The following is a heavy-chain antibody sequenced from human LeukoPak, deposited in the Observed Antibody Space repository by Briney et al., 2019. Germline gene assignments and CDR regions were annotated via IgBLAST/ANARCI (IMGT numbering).Heavy chain of an antibody. CDR3: AKSSD. J-gene: IGHJ3*01. CDR2: ISGSGGST. Sequence: GGSLRLSCAATGITLSTYRLNRVGQAPGKGLEWVSAISGSGGSTYYADSVKGRFTISRDNSKNTLYLQMNSLRAEDTAVYYCAKSSDWGQGTMVTVSS. CDR1: GITLSTYR. V-gene: IGHV3-23*01.